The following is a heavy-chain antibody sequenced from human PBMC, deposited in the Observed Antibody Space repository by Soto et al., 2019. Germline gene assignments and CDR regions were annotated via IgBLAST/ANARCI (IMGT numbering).Heavy chain of an antibody. J-gene: IGHJ4*02. CDR3: ARQRGYCSGGSCPHPPDY. D-gene: IGHD2-15*01. CDR2: MNPNSGNT. CDR1: GYTFTSYD. V-gene: IGHV1-8*01. Sequence: ASVKVSCKASGYTFTSYDINWVRQATGQGLEWMGWMNPNSGNTGYAQKFQGRVTMTRNTSISTAYMELSSLRSEDTAVYYCARQRGYCSGGSCPHPPDYWGQGTLVTVSS.